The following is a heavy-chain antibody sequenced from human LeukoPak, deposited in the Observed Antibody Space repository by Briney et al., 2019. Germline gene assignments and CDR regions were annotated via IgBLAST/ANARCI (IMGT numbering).Heavy chain of an antibody. V-gene: IGHV1-46*01. CDR2: INPSGGST. Sequence: ASVKVSCKASGYTFTGYYMHWVRQAPGQGLEWMGIINPSGGSTSYAQKFQGRVTMTRDTSTSTVNMELSSLRSEDTAVYYCAREEVDSSGWWEYYYYYYGMDVWGQGTTVTVSS. D-gene: IGHD6-19*01. CDR3: AREEVDSSGWWEYYYYYYGMDV. J-gene: IGHJ6*02. CDR1: GYTFTGYY.